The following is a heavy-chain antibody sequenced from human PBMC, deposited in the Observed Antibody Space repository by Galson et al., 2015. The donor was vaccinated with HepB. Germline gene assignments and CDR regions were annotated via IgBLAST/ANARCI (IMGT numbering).Heavy chain of an antibody. V-gene: IGHV1-2*02. CDR2: INPNSGDT. Sequence: SVKVSCKASGYTFTGYYMHWVRQAPGHGLEWMGYINPNSGDTNYAQKFQGRVTMTRDTSISTAYMELSRLTSDDTAMYYCARDQLYYHYMDVWGKGTTVTVSS. CDR3: ARDQLYYHYMDV. J-gene: IGHJ6*03. CDR1: GYTFTGYY. D-gene: IGHD2-2*01.